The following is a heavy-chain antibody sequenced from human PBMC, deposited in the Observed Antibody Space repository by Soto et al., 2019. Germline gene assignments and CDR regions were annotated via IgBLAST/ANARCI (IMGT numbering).Heavy chain of an antibody. V-gene: IGHV1-18*01. CDR2: VSPYNGHT. D-gene: IGHD2-2*01. CDR1: GYTFTSYG. Sequence: ATVKVSCKPSGYTFTSYGIIWVRQAPGQGLEWMGWVSPYNGHTNYVQKLQGRVIMTTDTSTSTAYMELTSLRSEDTAVYYCAIVSSYYVPSFDYWGQGNLVTVS. CDR3: AIVSSYYVPSFDY. J-gene: IGHJ4*02.